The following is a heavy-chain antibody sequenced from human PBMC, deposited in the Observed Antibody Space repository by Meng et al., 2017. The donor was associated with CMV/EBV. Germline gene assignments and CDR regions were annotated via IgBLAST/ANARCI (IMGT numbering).Heavy chain of an antibody. J-gene: IGHJ6*02. V-gene: IGHV4-59*01. CDR2: IYYSGST. CDR1: GGSISSYY. Sequence: GSLRLSCTVSGGSISSYYWSWIRQPPGKGLEWIGYIYYSGSTNYNPSLKSRVTISVDTSKNQFSLKLSSVTAADTAVYYCARLRIYDFWSGHIYGMDVWGQGTTVTASS. D-gene: IGHD3-3*01. CDR3: ARLRIYDFWSGHIYGMDV.